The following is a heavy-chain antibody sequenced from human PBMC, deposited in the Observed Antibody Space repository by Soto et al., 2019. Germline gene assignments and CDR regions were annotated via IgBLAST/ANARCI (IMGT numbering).Heavy chain of an antibody. J-gene: IGHJ4*02. Sequence: EVQLLESGGGLVQLGGSLRLSCAASGFTFSTYAMIWVRQAPGKGLEWVSVITGSGGSTYYADSVKGRFTISRDTSKNTLFLQMNSLRAEDTAVYYCAKDRYADYGGIDYWGQGTMVTVSS. CDR3: AKDRYADYGGIDY. V-gene: IGHV3-23*01. CDR2: ITGSGGST. D-gene: IGHD4-17*01. CDR1: GFTFSTYA.